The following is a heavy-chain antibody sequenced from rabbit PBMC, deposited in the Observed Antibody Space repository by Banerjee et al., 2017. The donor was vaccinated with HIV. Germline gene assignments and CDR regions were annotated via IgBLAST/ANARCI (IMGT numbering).Heavy chain of an antibody. Sequence: QSLEESGGDLVKPGASLTLTCTASGFSFSSSYYMCWVRQAPGKGLEWIACIATDNGSTRYASWAKGRFTITRSTSLNTVTLQMTSLTAADTATYFCARGVGRIRLDLWGPGTLVTVS. CDR1: GFSFSSSYY. J-gene: IGHJ3*01. V-gene: IGHV1S40*01. CDR2: IATDNGST. D-gene: IGHD4-2*01. CDR3: ARGVGRIRLDL.